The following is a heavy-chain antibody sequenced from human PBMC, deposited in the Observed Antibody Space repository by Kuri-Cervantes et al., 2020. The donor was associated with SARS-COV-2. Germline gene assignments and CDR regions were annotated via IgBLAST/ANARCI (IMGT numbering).Heavy chain of an antibody. J-gene: IGHJ4*02. CDR2: ISSSGSTI. V-gene: IGHV3-48*03. CDR3: ARGDSSGYLYYFDY. CDR1: GFTFSSYE. D-gene: IGHD3-22*01. Sequence: LKISCAASGFTFSSYEMNWVRQAPGKGLEWVSYISSSGSTIYYADSVEGRFTISRDNAKNSLYLQMNSLRAEDTAVYYCARGDSSGYLYYFDYWGQGTLVTVSS.